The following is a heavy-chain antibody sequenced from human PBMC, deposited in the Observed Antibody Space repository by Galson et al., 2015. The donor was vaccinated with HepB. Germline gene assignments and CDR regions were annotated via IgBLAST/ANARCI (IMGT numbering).Heavy chain of an antibody. J-gene: IGHJ3*02. CDR3: ATLRGEMATSRGYYVDDAFDI. CDR2: IYYSGST. V-gene: IGHV4-59*01. CDR1: GGSISSYY. Sequence: LVKPSETLSLTCTVSGGSISSYYWSWIRQPPGKGLEWIGYIYYSGSTNYNPSLKSRVTMSVDTSKNQFSLKLSSVTAADTAVYYCATLRGEMATSRGYYVDDAFDIWGQGTMVTVSS. D-gene: IGHD5-24*01.